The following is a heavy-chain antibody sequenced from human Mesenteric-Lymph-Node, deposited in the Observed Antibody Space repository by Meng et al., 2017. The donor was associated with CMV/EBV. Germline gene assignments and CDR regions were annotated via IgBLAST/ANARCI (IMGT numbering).Heavy chain of an antibody. J-gene: IGHJ5*02. D-gene: IGHD3-3*01. V-gene: IGHV4-39*07. Sequence: SETLSLTCDLSGGSISSSSYYWVWIRQAPGKGLEWIGSIYYTGTTYYNPSLKSRAIISLGTSRKQFSLRLSSVTAADTAIYFCARDVPTSIGVVMGLKFDPWGQGILVTVSS. CDR1: GGSISSSSYY. CDR3: ARDVPTSIGVVMGLKFDP. CDR2: IYYTGTT.